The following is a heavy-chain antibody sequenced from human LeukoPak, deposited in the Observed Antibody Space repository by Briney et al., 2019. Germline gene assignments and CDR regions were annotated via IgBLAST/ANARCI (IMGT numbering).Heavy chain of an antibody. V-gene: IGHV3-53*01. CDR3: YYYDSSGYYRNDY. Sequence: GGSLRLSCAASGLTVSSNYMSWVRRAPGKGLEWVSVIYSGGSTYYADSVKGRFTISRDNSKNTLYLQMNSLRAEDTAVYYCYYYDSSGYYRNDYWGQGTLVTVSS. CDR1: GLTVSSNY. J-gene: IGHJ4*02. D-gene: IGHD3-22*01. CDR2: IYSGGST.